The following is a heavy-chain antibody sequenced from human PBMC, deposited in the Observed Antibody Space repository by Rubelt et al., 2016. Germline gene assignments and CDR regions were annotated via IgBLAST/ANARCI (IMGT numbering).Heavy chain of an antibody. Sequence: QVQLQQWGAGLLKPSETLSLTCAVYGGSFSGYYWSWIRQTPGKGLDWIGEINHSGSTNYNPSLKSRVTISVDTSKNQFSLKLSSVTAADTAVYYCARMAGNYYGMDVWGQGTTVTVSS. CDR3: ARMAGNYYGMDV. V-gene: IGHV4-34*02. CDR1: GGSFSGYY. D-gene: IGHD5-24*01. J-gene: IGHJ6*02. CDR2: INHSGST.